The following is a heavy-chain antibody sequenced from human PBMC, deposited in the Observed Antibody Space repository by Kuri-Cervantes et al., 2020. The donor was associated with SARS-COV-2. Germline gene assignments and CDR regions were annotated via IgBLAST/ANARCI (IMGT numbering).Heavy chain of an antibody. CDR1: GFTFDDYA. CDR3: TTDPIYGDYEAIINAFDI. V-gene: IGHV3-74*01. J-gene: IGHJ3*02. CDR2: INSDGSST. D-gene: IGHD4-17*01. Sequence: GGSLRLSCAASGFTFDDYAMHWVRQAPGKGLVWVSRINSDGSSTSYADSVKGRFTISRDNAKNTLYLQMNSLRAEDTAVYYCTTDPIYGDYEAIINAFDIWGQGTMVTVSS.